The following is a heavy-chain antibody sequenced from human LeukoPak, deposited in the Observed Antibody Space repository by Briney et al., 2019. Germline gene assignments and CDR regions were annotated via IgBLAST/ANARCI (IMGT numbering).Heavy chain of an antibody. CDR1: GFTFSRYG. CDR3: ARTSDVVVRAAMWYYYYGMDV. V-gene: IGHV3-33*01. CDR2: IWYDGSNK. Sequence: PGGSLRLSCAASGFTFSRYGMHWVRQASGKGLEWVAVIWYDGSNKYYADSVKGRFTVSRDNSKNTLYLQMNSLRAEGTAVYYCARTSDVVVRAAMWYYYYGMDVWGKGDTVTVSS. D-gene: IGHD2-2*01. J-gene: IGHJ6*04.